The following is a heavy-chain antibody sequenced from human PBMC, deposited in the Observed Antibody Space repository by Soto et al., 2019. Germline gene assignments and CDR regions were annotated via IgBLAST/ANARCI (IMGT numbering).Heavy chain of an antibody. CDR1: GFTFSSYW. D-gene: IGHD2-15*01. Sequence: GGSLRLSCAASGFTFSSYWMHWVRQAPGKGLVWVSRINSDGSSTSYAGSVKGRFTISRDNAKNTLYLQMNSLRAEDTAVYYCVRTSLVVAAATREDYWGQGTTVTVSS. CDR3: VRTSLVVAAATREDY. V-gene: IGHV3-74*01. J-gene: IGHJ4*03. CDR2: INSDGSST.